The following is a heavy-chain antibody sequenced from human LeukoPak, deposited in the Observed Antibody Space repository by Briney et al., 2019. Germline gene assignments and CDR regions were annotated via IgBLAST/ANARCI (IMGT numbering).Heavy chain of an antibody. V-gene: IGHV3-33*01. CDR3: AREGGNSDAFDI. D-gene: IGHD4-23*01. CDR1: GFTCSSYG. Sequence: GGSLGLSCAESGFTCSSYGMHWVRQAPGKELEWVAVIWYDGSNKYYADSVKGRFTISRDNSKNTLYLQMNSLRAEDTAVYYCAREGGNSDAFDIWGQGTMVTVSS. J-gene: IGHJ3*02. CDR2: IWYDGSNK.